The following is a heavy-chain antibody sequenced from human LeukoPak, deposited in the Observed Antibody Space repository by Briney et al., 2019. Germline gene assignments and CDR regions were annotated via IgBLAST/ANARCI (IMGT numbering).Heavy chain of an antibody. V-gene: IGHV3-23*01. J-gene: IGHJ4*02. CDR1: GFTFSSYG. D-gene: IGHD3-22*01. CDR2: ISGSGGST. CDR3: AKEPFYDSSGYYDY. Sequence: GGSLRLSCAASGFTFSSYGMSWVRQAPGKGLEWVSAISGSGGSTYYADSVKGRFTISRVNSKNTLYLQMNSLRAEDTAVYYCAKEPFYDSSGYYDYWGQGTLVTVSS.